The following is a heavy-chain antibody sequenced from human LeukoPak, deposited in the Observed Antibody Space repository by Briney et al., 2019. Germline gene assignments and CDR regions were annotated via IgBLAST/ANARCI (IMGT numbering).Heavy chain of an antibody. D-gene: IGHD3-22*01. Sequence: GGSLRLSCAASGFTFSSYGMHWVRQAPGKGLEWVAFIRYDGSNKYYADSVKGRFTISRDNSKNTLYLQMNSLRAEDTAVYYCANNRPYYYDSSGYWDYWGQGTLVTVSS. CDR3: ANNRPYYYDSSGYWDY. CDR2: IRYDGSNK. J-gene: IGHJ4*02. CDR1: GFTFSSYG. V-gene: IGHV3-30*02.